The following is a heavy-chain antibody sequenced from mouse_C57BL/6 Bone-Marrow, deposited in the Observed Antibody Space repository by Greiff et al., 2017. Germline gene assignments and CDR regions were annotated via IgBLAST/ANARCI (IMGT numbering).Heavy chain of an antibody. CDR1: GFSLTSYG. Sequence: VMLVESGPGLVQPSQSLSITCTVSGFSLTSYGVHWVRQSPGKGLEWLGVIWSGGSTDYNAAFISRLSISKDNSKSQVFFKMNSLQADDTAIYYCASLSTTFAYWGQGTLVTVSA. CDR2: IWSGGST. CDR3: ASLSTTFAY. D-gene: IGHD5-1*01. V-gene: IGHV2-2*01. J-gene: IGHJ3*01.